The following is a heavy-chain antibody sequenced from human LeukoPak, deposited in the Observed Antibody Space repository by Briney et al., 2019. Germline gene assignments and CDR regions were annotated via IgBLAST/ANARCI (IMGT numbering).Heavy chain of an antibody. CDR2: IYPGDSDT. CDR3: ARQRYSSGWYDAFDI. Sequence: PGESLKISCTGSGYSFTSYWIGWVRQMPGKGLEWMGIIYPGDSDTRYSPSFQGQVTISADKSISTAYLQWSSLKASDTAMYYCARQRYSSGWYDAFDIWGQGTMVTVSS. CDR1: GYSFTSYW. V-gene: IGHV5-51*01. J-gene: IGHJ3*02. D-gene: IGHD6-19*01.